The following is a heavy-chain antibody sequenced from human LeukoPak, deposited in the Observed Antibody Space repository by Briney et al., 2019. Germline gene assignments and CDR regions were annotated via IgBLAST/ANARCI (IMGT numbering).Heavy chain of an antibody. CDR3: ARDGGSWKEY. J-gene: IGHJ4*02. V-gene: IGHV3-53*01. D-gene: IGHD6-13*01. CDR2: IYSGGST. Sequence: ETLSLTCAVYGGSFSGYYWSWVRQAPGKGLEWVSVIYSGGSTYYADSVKGRFTISRDNSKNTLYLQMNSLRAEDTAVYYCARDGGSWKEYWGQGTLVTVSS. CDR1: GGSFSGYY.